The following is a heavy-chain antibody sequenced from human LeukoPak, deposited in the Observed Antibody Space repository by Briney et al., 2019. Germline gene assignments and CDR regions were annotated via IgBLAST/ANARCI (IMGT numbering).Heavy chain of an antibody. CDR2: IYAGNSDT. CDR1: GYTFTTSW. Sequence: GESLKISCQGFGYTFTTSWIGWVRQLPGKVLEWMAIIYAGNSDTKYSPSFQGQVSISTDRSISTAYLQWSSLQASDTAIYYCAILNHPDGRVYWGQGTLVTVSS. D-gene: IGHD5-24*01. J-gene: IGHJ4*02. V-gene: IGHV5-51*01. CDR3: AILNHPDGRVY.